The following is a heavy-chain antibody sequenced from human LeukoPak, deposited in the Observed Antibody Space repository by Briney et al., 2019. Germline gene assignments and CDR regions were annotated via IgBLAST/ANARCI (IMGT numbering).Heavy chain of an antibody. CDR3: AREILDSTRYGGQGV. D-gene: IGHD5-24*01. J-gene: IGHJ4*02. CDR1: GYTFTSYY. Sequence: ASVKVSCKASGYTFTSYYMHWVRQAPGQGLEWMGIINPSGGSTSYAQKFQGRVTMTRDTSTSTVYMELSSLRSEDTAVYYCAREILDSTRYGGQGVWGQGTLVTVSS. CDR2: INPSGGST. V-gene: IGHV1-46*01.